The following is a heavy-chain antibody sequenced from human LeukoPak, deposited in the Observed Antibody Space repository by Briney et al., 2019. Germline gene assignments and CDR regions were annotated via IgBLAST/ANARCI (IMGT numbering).Heavy chain of an antibody. CDR1: GGSISSSSYY. D-gene: IGHD3-9*01. CDR3: ARRNYDILTGQYYFDY. CDR2: IYYSGST. Sequence: PSETLSLTCTVSGGSISSSSYYWGWIRQPPGKGLEWIGSIYYSGSTYYNPSLKSRVTISVDTSKNQFSLKLSSVTAADTAVYYCARRNYDILTGQYYFDYWGQGTLVTVSS. V-gene: IGHV4-39*01. J-gene: IGHJ4*02.